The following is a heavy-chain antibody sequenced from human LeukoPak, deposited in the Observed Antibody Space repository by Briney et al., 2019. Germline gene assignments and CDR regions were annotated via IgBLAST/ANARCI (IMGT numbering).Heavy chain of an antibody. CDR2: ISGSGDST. CDR1: GFTFSSYA. J-gene: IGHJ4*02. V-gene: IGHV3-23*01. D-gene: IGHD3-10*01. Sequence: GGSLRLSCAASGFTFSSYAMSWPRRAPGKGLECGSSISGSGDSTYYAVSVKGRFTISRDNAKHPLYLQMNSLRAEDTAVYYCARSMVRIDYWGQGTLVTV. CDR3: ARSMVRIDY.